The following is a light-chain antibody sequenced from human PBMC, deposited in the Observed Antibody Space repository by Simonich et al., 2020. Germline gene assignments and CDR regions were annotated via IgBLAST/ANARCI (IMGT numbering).Light chain of an antibody. CDR2: WGS. J-gene: IGKJ1*01. CDR1: QSVLYSSNNKNY. Sequence: DIVMTQSPDSLAVSLGERATINCKSSQSVLYSSNNKNYLAWYQQKPGTPPKLLISWGSTRDSRVPDRCSCSGSGTDFPLTISSLQAEDVAVYYCQQYYSTPPWTFGQGTKVEIK. CDR3: QQYYSTPPWT. V-gene: IGKV4-1*01.